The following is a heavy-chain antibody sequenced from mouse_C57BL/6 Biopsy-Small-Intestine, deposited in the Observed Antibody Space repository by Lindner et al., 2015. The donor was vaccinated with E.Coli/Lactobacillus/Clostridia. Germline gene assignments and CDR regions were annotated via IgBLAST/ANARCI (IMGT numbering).Heavy chain of an antibody. Sequence: VQLQESGAELVKPGPQSSCPAQLLASTLKDYYMHWVKQRTEQGLEWIGRIDPEDGESKYVPKFQGKATVTADTSSNTAYLQLSSLTSEDTAVYYCARGDDFGRFAFWGQGTLVTVSA. CDR2: IDPEDGES. D-gene: IGHD2-4*01. CDR3: ARGDDFGRFAF. J-gene: IGHJ3*01. CDR1: ASTLKDYY. V-gene: IGHV14-2*01.